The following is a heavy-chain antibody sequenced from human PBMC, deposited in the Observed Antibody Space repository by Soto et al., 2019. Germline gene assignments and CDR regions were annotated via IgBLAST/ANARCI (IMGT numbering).Heavy chain of an antibody. J-gene: IGHJ6*02. CDR2: IYYSGST. CDR1: GGSISSYY. Sequence: SETLSLTCTVSGGSISSYYWSWIRQPPGKGLEWIGYIYYSGSTNYNPSLKSRVTISVDTSKNQFSLKLSSVTAADTAVYYCARADTVGPYYYYGMDVWGQGTTVT. V-gene: IGHV4-59*01. CDR3: ARADTVGPYYYYGMDV. D-gene: IGHD3-3*01.